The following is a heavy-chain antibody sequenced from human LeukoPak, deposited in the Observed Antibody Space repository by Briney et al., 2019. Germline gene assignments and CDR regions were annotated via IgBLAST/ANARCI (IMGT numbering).Heavy chain of an antibody. Sequence: GESLKISCKGSGYSFTSYWIGWVRQMPGKGLEWMGIIYPGDSDTRYSPSFQGQVTISADKSISTAYLQWSSLKASDTAMYYCARHGPYYYDSSGYWKDAFDIWGQGTMVTVSS. CDR1: GYSFTSYW. V-gene: IGHV5-51*01. D-gene: IGHD3-22*01. J-gene: IGHJ3*02. CDR2: IYPGDSDT. CDR3: ARHGPYYYDSSGYWKDAFDI.